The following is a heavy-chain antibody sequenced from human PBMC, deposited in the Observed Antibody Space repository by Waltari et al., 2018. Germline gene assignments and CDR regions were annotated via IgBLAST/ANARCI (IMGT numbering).Heavy chain of an antibody. V-gene: IGHV4-38-2*01. CDR2: IYHSGST. D-gene: IGHD4-17*01. CDR3: ARVRDYVILFDY. Sequence: QVQLQESGPGLVKPSETLSLTCAVSGYSISSGYYWGWIRQSPGKGLEWIGSIYHSGSTYYNPSLKSRVTISVDTSKNQFSLKLRSVTAADTAVYYCARVRDYVILFDYWGQGTLVTVSS. J-gene: IGHJ4*02. CDR1: GYSISSGYY.